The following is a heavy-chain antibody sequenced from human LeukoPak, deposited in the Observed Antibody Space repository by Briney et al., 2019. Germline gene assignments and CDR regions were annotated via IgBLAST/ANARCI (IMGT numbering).Heavy chain of an antibody. V-gene: IGHV4-59*12. CDR1: IGSISDYY. CDR2: IYDSENT. CDR3: ARDESQEGSSPSYAFDI. Sequence: SETLSLTCTVSIGSISDYYWSWIRQPPGKGLEWIGYIYDSENTNYNPSLKSRVTISVDTSKKHFSLKLSSVTAADTAVYYCARDESQEGSSPSYAFDIWGQGTMVTVSS. J-gene: IGHJ3*02. D-gene: IGHD6-6*01.